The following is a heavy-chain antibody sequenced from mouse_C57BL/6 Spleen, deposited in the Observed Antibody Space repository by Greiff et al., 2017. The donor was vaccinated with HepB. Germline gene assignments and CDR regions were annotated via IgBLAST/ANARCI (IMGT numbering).Heavy chain of an antibody. Sequence: QVHVKQSGAELARPGASVKLSCKASGYTFTSYGISWVKQRTGQGLEWIGEIYPRSGNTYYNEKFKGKATLTADKSSSTAYMELRSLTSEDSAVYFCARFGGYYPYAMDYWGQGTSVTVSS. CDR2: IYPRSGNT. V-gene: IGHV1-81*01. D-gene: IGHD2-3*01. J-gene: IGHJ4*01. CDR3: ARFGGYYPYAMDY. CDR1: GYTFTSYG.